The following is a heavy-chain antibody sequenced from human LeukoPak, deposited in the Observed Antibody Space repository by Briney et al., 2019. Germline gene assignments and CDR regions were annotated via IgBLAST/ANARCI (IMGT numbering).Heavy chain of an antibody. Sequence: SETLSLTCTVSGGSISSGDYYWSWIRQPPGKGLEWIGYIYYSGSTYYNPSLKSRVTISVDTSKNQFSLKLSSVTAADTAVYYCARQVMSYNWNGEFDPWGQGTLVTVSS. D-gene: IGHD1-20*01. CDR3: ARQVMSYNWNGEFDP. J-gene: IGHJ5*02. CDR2: IYYSGST. V-gene: IGHV4-30-4*01. CDR1: GGSISSGDYY.